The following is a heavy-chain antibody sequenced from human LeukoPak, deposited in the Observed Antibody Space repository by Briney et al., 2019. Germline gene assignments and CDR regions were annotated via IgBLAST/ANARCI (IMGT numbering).Heavy chain of an antibody. J-gene: IGHJ4*02. D-gene: IGHD4-17*01. Sequence: SAKVSCKASGGTFSSYAISWVRQAPGQGLEWMGGIIPIFGTANYAQKFQGRVTITADESTSTAYMELSSLRSEDTAVYYCARLPDYGDSPVDYWGQGTLVTVSS. CDR2: IIPIFGTA. CDR1: GGTFSSYA. V-gene: IGHV1-69*13. CDR3: ARLPDYGDSPVDY.